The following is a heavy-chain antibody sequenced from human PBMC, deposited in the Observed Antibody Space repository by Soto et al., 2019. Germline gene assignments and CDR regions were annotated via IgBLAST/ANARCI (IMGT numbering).Heavy chain of an antibody. Sequence: GGSLRLSCAASGFTFSSYWKSWLRQAPGEGLEWVANIKQDGTEKKYVDSVKGRFSISRDNAENSVYLQMNSLGVEDTALYYCSYDTFGDKDFWGQGTPVTVSS. J-gene: IGHJ4*02. CDR2: IKQDGTEK. D-gene: IGHD3-9*01. V-gene: IGHV3-7*01. CDR1: GFTFSSYW. CDR3: SYDTFGDKDF.